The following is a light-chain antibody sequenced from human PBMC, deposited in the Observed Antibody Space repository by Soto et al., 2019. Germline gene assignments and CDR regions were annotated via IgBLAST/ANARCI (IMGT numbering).Light chain of an antibody. CDR3: SSYTSSSTWV. CDR2: DVS. J-gene: IGLJ3*02. Sequence: QSVLTQPASVSGSPGQSIAISCTGTSSDVGGYNYVSWYQQHPGKTPNLMIYDVSNRPSGVSNRFSCSKSGNTASLTISGLQAEDEADYYCSSYTSSSTWVFGGGTKLTVL. V-gene: IGLV2-14*01. CDR1: SSDVGGYNY.